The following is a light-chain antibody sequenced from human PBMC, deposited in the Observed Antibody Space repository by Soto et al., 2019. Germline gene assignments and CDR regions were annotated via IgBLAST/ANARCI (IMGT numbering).Light chain of an antibody. CDR1: QSISSW. CDR3: QQSYSTPHIT. J-gene: IGKJ5*01. V-gene: IGKV1-39*01. Sequence: DIQMTQSPSTLAASVGDRVTITCRASQSISSWLAWYQQKPGKAPKLLIYDASSLESGVPSRFSGSGSGTDFTLTISSLQPEDFATYYCQQSYSTPHITFGQGTRLEIK. CDR2: DAS.